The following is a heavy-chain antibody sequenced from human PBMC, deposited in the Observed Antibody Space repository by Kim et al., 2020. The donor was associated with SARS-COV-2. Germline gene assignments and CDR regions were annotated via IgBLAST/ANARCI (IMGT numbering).Heavy chain of an antibody. CDR3: ASLATGYVWGKIDF. Sequence: ADYVKGRFTISRDNAKNTLYLQMNRLRAEDTAMYYCASLATGYVWGKIDFWGQGTLVTVSS. J-gene: IGHJ4*02. V-gene: IGHV3-74*01. D-gene: IGHD3-16*01.